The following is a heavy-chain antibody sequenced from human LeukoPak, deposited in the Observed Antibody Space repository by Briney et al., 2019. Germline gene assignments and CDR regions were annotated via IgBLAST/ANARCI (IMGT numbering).Heavy chain of an antibody. V-gene: IGHV3-33*01. Sequence: GRSLRLSCAVSGFTFSDYGMHWVRQAPGKGLEWVAVIWYDGTNKYYADSVEGRFTISRDNSKNTLYLQMNSLRAEDTAVYYCARTRYNSGGGDYWGQGTPVTVSP. CDR2: IWYDGTNK. J-gene: IGHJ4*02. D-gene: IGHD6-19*01. CDR1: GFTFSDYG. CDR3: ARTRYNSGGGDY.